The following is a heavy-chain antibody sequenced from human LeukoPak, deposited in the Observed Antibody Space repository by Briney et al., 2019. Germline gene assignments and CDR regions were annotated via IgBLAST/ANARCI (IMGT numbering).Heavy chain of an antibody. CDR1: GGTFSSYA. D-gene: IGHD2-2*01. J-gene: IGHJ4*02. CDR3: ASTGGGYCSSTSCPHNFDY. Sequence: ASVKVSCKASGGTFSSYAISWVRQTPGQGLEWMGGIIPIFGTANYAQKFQGRVTITADESTSTAYMELSSLRCEDTAVYYCASTGGGYCSSTSCPHNFDYWGQGTLVTVSS. V-gene: IGHV1-69*13. CDR2: IIPIFGTA.